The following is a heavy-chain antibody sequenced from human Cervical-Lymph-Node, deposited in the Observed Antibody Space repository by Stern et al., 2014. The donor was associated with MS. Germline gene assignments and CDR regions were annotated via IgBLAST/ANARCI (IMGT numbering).Heavy chain of an antibody. CDR2: IIPIFGTA. V-gene: IGHV1-69*01. J-gene: IGHJ4*02. CDR3: AREGKGRNGYNNPFDY. Sequence: VQLVESGAEVRKPGSSGKVSCKASGDTFGTYTFSWVRQAPGQGLEWMGGIIPIFGTANYAQKFQGTVTITADESTNTGYMELSSLRSEDTAVYYCAREGKGRNGYNNPFDYWGQGTLVTVSS. D-gene: IGHD5-24*01. CDR1: GDTFGTYT.